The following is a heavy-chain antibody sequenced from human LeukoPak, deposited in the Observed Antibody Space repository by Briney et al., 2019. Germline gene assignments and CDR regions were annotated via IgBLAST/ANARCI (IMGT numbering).Heavy chain of an antibody. CDR2: ISSSSSYI. Sequence: GGSLRLSCAASEFSVGSNYMTWVRQAPGKGLEWVSSISSSSSYIYYADSVKGRFTISRDNAKNSLYLQMNSLRAEDTAVYYCARRMDYWGQGTLVTVSS. J-gene: IGHJ4*02. CDR1: EFSVGSNY. V-gene: IGHV3-21*01. CDR3: ARRMDY. D-gene: IGHD2-8*01.